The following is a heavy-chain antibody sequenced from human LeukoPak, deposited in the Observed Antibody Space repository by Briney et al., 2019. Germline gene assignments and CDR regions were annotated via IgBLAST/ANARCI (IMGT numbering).Heavy chain of an antibody. Sequence: GASVKVSCKASGYTFTSYGMSWVRQAPGQGLEWMGWISAYNGNTNYAQKLQGRVTMTTDTSTSTAYMELRSLRSDDTAVHYCAREAFYCSSTSCVTGYPRESYTWFDPWGQGTLVTVSS. V-gene: IGHV1-18*01. CDR3: AREAFYCSSTSCVTGYPRESYTWFDP. CDR1: GYTFTSYG. D-gene: IGHD2-2*01. J-gene: IGHJ5*02. CDR2: ISAYNGNT.